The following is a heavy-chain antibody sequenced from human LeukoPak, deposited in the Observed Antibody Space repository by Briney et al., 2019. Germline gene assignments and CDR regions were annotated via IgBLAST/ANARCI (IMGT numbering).Heavy chain of an antibody. J-gene: IGHJ4*02. V-gene: IGHV3-53*01. Sequence: GGSLRLSCAASGFSVSTDHMSWVRQAPGKGLEWVSVIYNDGSTYYADTVKSRFTISRDNSKNTVDLLVNSLRAEDTAIYYCAKTFNSWGGDFDYWGQGALVTVSS. CDR1: GFSVSTDH. CDR2: IYNDGST. D-gene: IGHD3-16*01. CDR3: AKTFNSWGGDFDY.